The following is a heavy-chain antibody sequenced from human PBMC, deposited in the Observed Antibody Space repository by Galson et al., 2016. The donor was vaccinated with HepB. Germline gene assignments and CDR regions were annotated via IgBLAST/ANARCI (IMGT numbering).Heavy chain of an antibody. CDR3: AKSDILAGYSAFDF. D-gene: IGHD3-9*01. J-gene: IGHJ4*02. CDR2: ISYDGNNK. Sequence: SLRLSCAASGFTFRSYGMNWVRQAPGKGLEWVATISYDGNNKYSADFVKGRFTISRDNSKNTLYLQMNTLRAEDTAVYFCAKSDILAGYSAFDFWGQGTLVTVSS. CDR1: GFTFRSYG. V-gene: IGHV3-30*18.